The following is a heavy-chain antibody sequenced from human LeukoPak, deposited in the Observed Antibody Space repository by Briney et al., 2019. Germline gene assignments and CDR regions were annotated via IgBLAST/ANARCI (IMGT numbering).Heavy chain of an antibody. D-gene: IGHD2-21*02. CDR1: GFPVRSRY. V-gene: IGHV3-53*01. J-gene: IGHJ4*02. CDR2: IYSGGTT. Sequence: PGGSLRLSCEVSGFPVRSRYMTWVRQPPGKGLECVAVIYSGGTTYHIDSVKGRFTISRDISKSTMYLEMNNLRVEDTAIYYCASLEGGPSDCRWGQGTLVTVSS. CDR3: ASLEGGPSDCR.